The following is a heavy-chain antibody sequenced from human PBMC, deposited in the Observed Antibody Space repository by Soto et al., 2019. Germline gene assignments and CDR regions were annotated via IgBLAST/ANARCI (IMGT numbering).Heavy chain of an antibody. D-gene: IGHD1-26*01. Sequence: QVTLKESGPVLVKPTETLMRTCTVSGFSLSNARMGVSWIRQPPGKALEWLAHIFSNDEKSYSTSLKSRLTNSKDTSKSHVVLTMTNMDPVDTATYYWARHGRGVGARPLDYWGQGTLVTVSS. CDR3: ARHGRGVGARPLDY. V-gene: IGHV2-26*01. CDR2: IFSNDEK. CDR1: GFSLSNARMG. J-gene: IGHJ4*02.